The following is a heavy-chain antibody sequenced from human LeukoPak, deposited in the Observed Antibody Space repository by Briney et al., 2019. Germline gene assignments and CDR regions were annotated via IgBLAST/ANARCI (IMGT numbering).Heavy chain of an antibody. D-gene: IGHD2-2*01. CDR2: ISSSSSPI. J-gene: IGHJ3*02. CDR3: ARSGYCTSTSCLNGRGAFDI. CDR1: GFTFSSYS. V-gene: IGHV3-48*04. Sequence: PGGSLRLSCAASGFTFSSYSMIWVRQTPGKGLEWVSYISSSSSPIYYADSVKGRFTISRDNAKNSLYLQMNSLRAEDTAVYYCARSGYCTSTSCLNGRGAFDIWGQGTMVTVSS.